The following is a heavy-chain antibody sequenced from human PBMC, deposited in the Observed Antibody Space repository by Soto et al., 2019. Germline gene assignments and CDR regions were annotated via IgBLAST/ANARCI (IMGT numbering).Heavy chain of an antibody. V-gene: IGHV3-30-3*01. CDR3: ARERTKGYCISTSCYEGYYYYYGMDV. D-gene: IGHD2-2*01. J-gene: IGHJ6*02. CDR2: ISYDGSNK. CDR1: GFTFSSYA. Sequence: LRLSCAASGFTFSSYAMHWVRQAPGKGLEWVAVISYDGSNKYYADSVKGRFTISRDNSKNTLYLQMNSLRAEDTAVYYCARERTKGYCISTSCYEGYYYYYGMDVWGQGTTVTVSS.